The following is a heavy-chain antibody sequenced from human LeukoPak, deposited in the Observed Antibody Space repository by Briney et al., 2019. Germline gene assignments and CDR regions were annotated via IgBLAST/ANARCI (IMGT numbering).Heavy chain of an antibody. V-gene: IGHV5-51*01. CDR2: IYPGDSNT. Sequence: GESLKISCKGSGYSFTNYWIGWVRQMPGKGLEWMGIIYPGDSNTRYSPSFQGQVTISADKSISTAYLQWSSLKASDTAMYYCARLDSYGYYYHGMDVWGQGTTVTVSS. D-gene: IGHD5-18*01. CDR1: GYSFTNYW. CDR3: ARLDSYGYYYHGMDV. J-gene: IGHJ6*02.